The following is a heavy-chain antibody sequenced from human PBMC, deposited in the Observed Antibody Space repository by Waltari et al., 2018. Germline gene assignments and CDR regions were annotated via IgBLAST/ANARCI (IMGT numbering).Heavy chain of an antibody. Sequence: QVQLVQSGAEVKKPGSSVKVSCKASGGTFSSYAISWVRQAPGQGLEWMGGIIPIFGTANDAQKFQGRVTITADESTSTAYMELSSLRSEDTAVYYCARDCSSTSCPLVGYYYGMDVWGQGTTVTVSS. CDR2: IIPIFGTA. D-gene: IGHD2-2*01. V-gene: IGHV1-69*01. CDR3: ARDCSSTSCPLVGYYYGMDV. CDR1: GGTFSSYA. J-gene: IGHJ6*02.